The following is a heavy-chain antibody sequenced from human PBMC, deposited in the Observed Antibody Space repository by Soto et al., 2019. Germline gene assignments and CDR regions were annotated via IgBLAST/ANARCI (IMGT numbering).Heavy chain of an antibody. J-gene: IGHJ4*02. CDR3: AMGVQKDY. Sequence: EVQLVESGGGLVQPGRSLRLSCAASGFTFDDYAMHWVRQAPGNGLEWVSGISWNSGSIGYADSVKGRFTISRDNAKNSLYLQMNSLRAEDTALYYCAMGVQKDYWGQGTLVTVSS. V-gene: IGHV3-9*01. CDR1: GFTFDDYA. D-gene: IGHD2-8*01. CDR2: ISWNSGSI.